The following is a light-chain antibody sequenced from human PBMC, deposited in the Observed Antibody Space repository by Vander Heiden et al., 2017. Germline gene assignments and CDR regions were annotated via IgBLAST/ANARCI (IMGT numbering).Light chain of an antibody. Sequence: DSVMTQSPDSLAVSLGEGATINCKSSQSVLYSSNNKNYLAWYQQTPGQPPKLLISWASTRESGIPDRFSGSGSGTDFTLTISSLQAEDVAVYYCHQYYTTPPTFGQGTKLEIK. CDR3: HQYYTTPPT. CDR2: WAS. J-gene: IGKJ2*01. V-gene: IGKV4-1*01. CDR1: QSVLYSSNNKNY.